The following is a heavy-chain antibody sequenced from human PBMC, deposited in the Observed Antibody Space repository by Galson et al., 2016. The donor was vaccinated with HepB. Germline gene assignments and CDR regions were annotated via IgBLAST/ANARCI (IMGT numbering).Heavy chain of an antibody. D-gene: IGHD3-10*01. CDR2: IYYSGST. CDR1: GGSINIGDTY. Sequence: TLSLTCTVSGGSINIGDTYWTWIRQHPGKGLEWIGYIYYSGSTYYSPSLKSRVTISIDTSKNQFSLNLRSVTAADTAIYYCTEGPGGDWFDPWGQGTLVTVSS. V-gene: IGHV4-31*03. CDR3: TEGPGGDWFDP. J-gene: IGHJ5*02.